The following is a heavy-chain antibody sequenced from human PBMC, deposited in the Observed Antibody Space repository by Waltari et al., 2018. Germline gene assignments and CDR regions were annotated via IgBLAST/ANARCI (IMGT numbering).Heavy chain of an antibody. J-gene: IGHJ5*02. Sequence: PLCGGTNYAQKFQGRVTITADESTSTAYMELSSLRSEDTAVYYCAREGDPGRFDPWGQGTLVTVSS. CDR3: AREGDPGRFDP. CDR2: PLCGGT. D-gene: IGHD3-16*01. V-gene: IGHV1-69*01.